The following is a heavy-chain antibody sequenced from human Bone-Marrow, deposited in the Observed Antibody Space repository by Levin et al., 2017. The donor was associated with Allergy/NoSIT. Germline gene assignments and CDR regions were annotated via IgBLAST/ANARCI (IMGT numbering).Heavy chain of an antibody. Sequence: GGSLRLSCAASGFTFSSYSMNWVRQAPGKGLEWVSSISSSSSYIYYADSVKGRFTISRDNAKNSLYLQMNSLRAEDTAVYYCARAMAIEDYFDYWGQGTLVTVSS. CDR2: ISSSSSYI. J-gene: IGHJ4*02. V-gene: IGHV3-21*01. CDR1: GFTFSSYS. CDR3: ARAMAIEDYFDY. D-gene: IGHD2-8*01.